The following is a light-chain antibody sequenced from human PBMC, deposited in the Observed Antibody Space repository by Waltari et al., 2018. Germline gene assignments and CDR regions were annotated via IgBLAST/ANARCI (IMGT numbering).Light chain of an antibody. J-gene: IGKJ2*01. CDR1: HVVHMY. CDR3: QHSFHFPPYT. CDR2: ETS. Sequence: EIQLTQSPSSLSASVGDRVTITCRSSHVVHMYLIWYRKKAGKAPELLIHETSRLQSGVPSRFSGSGSGTEFMLTIDNLQSEDVATYLCQHSFHFPPYTLGQGTSLEIK. V-gene: IGKV1-39*01.